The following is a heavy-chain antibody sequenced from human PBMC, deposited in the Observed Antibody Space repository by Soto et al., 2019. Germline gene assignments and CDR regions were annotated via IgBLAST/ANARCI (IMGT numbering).Heavy chain of an antibody. D-gene: IGHD2-21*02. V-gene: IGHV4-34*01. CDR3: ARQRTSVVTQAYFDV. Sequence: SETLSLTCAVFSASLGDHYWAWIRQSPDKGLEWIGEVHPSGSTDYNPSLRSRVSMSIDTSKDQFSLKLKSVTAADTALYFCARQRTSVVTQAYFDVWGPGSLVTVSS. J-gene: IGHJ4*02. CDR2: VHPSGST. CDR1: SASLGDHY.